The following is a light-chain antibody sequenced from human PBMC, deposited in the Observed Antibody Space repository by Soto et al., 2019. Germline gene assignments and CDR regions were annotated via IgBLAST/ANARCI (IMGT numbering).Light chain of an antibody. J-gene: IGLJ1*01. CDR2: DVT. CDR1: GSDIGGYNY. V-gene: IGLV2-14*03. CDR3: SSYRASSTTHYV. Sequence: QSVLTQPASLSGSPGQSITISCTGTGSDIGGYNYVSWYQQHPGKAPKLIIHDVTNRPSGVSDRFFGSKSGNTASLTISGLQAEDEADYDCSSYRASSTTHYVFGTGTKLTVL.